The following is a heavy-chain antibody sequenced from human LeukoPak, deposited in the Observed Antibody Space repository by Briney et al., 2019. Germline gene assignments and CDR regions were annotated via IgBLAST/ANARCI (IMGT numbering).Heavy chain of an antibody. Sequence: GGSLRLSCAASGFTFDDFAMHWVRQAPGKALEWVSLISGDGGSTYYADSVKGRFTISRDNFKNSLYLQMNSLRTEDTALYYCAKARYDFGDYVIVFDNWGQGTLVTVSS. CDR3: AKARYDFGDYVIVFDN. J-gene: IGHJ4*02. CDR1: GFTFDDFA. CDR2: ISGDGGST. V-gene: IGHV3-43*02. D-gene: IGHD4-17*01.